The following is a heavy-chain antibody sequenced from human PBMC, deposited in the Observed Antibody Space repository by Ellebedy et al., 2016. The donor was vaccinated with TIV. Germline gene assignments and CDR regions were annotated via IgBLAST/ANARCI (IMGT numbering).Heavy chain of an antibody. CDR2: ISSDGSYT. V-gene: IGHV3-74*01. D-gene: IGHD1-1*01. CDR1: RVTFRSYW. J-gene: IGHJ5*02. CDR3: ARDIPQRPNPARFDP. Sequence: GESLKISCAASRVTFRSYWMHWVRQAPGKRLVWVSRISSDGSYTSYADSVKGRFTISRDNAKNTLYLQMNRLRAEDTAVYYCARDIPQRPNPARFDPWGQGTLVTVSS.